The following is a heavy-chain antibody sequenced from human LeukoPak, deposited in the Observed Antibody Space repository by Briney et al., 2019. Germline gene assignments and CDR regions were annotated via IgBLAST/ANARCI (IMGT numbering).Heavy chain of an antibody. CDR1: GFTVSSNY. CDR2: IYSGGST. D-gene: IGHD5-12*01. CDR3: AKDRQYSGYHYYYGMDV. V-gene: IGHV3-53*01. J-gene: IGHJ6*02. Sequence: GGSLRLSCAASGFTVSSNYMSWVRQAPGKGLDWVSVIYSGGSTYYADSVKGRFSISRDNSKNTLYLQTNSLRAEDTAAYYCAKDRQYSGYHYYYGMDVWGQGTTVTVSS.